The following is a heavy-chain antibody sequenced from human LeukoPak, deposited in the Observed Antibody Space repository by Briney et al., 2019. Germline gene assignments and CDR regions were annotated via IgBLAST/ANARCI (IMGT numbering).Heavy chain of an antibody. D-gene: IGHD2-2*01. CDR1: GGSISSSSYY. V-gene: IGHV4-39*01. Sequence: NPSETLSLTCTVSGGSISSSSYYWGWIRQPPGKGLEWIGSIYYSGSTYYNPSLKSRVTISVDTSKNQFSLKLSSVTAADTAVYYCAPLGYCSSTSCPGIDYWGQGTLVTVSS. CDR2: IYYSGST. J-gene: IGHJ4*02. CDR3: APLGYCSSTSCPGIDY.